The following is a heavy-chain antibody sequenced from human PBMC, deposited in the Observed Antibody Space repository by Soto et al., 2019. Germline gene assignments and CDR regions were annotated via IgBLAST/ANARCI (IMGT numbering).Heavy chain of an antibody. CDR1: GFTFSDYY. D-gene: IGHD3-22*01. V-gene: IGHV3-7*01. J-gene: IGHJ4*02. CDR2: IKQDGSEK. CDR3: ARMSSGYYFSGFDL. Sequence: GGSLRLSCAASGFTFSDYYMSWVRQAPGKGLEWVANIKQDGSEKHYVDSVKGRFTFSRDNAKNSLYLQMNSLRAEDTAVYYCARMSSGYYFSGFDLWGQGTLVTVSS.